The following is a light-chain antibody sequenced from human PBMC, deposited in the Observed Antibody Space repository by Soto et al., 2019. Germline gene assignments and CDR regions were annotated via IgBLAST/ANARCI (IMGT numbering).Light chain of an antibody. Sequence: AIRMTQSPSSFSASTGDRVTITCRASQGISSYLAWYQQKPGKAPKLLIYAASTLQSGVPSRFSGSGSGTDFTLTISSLQSEDFATYYYQQYYSYPSSTFGQGTKVEIK. CDR2: AAS. CDR1: QGISSY. V-gene: IGKV1-8*01. J-gene: IGKJ1*01. CDR3: QQYYSYPSST.